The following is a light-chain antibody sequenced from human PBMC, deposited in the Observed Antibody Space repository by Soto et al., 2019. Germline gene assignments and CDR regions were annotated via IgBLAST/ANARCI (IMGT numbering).Light chain of an antibody. J-gene: IGLJ2*01. CDR2: GNS. Sequence: QSVLTQPPSVSGAPGQRVTISCTGSSSNIGAGYDVHWYQQLPGTAPKLLIYGNSNRPSGVPDRFSGSKSGNTASLAITGLQAEDEADYYCQSYDSSRSGVVFGGGTKLTVL. CDR1: SSNIGAGYD. V-gene: IGLV1-40*01. CDR3: QSYDSSRSGVV.